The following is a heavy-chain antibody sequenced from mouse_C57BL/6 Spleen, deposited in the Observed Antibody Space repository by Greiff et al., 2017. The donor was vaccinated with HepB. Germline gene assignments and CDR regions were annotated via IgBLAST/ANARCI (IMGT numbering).Heavy chain of an antibody. Sequence: EVQLQQSGPELVKPGTSVKISCKASGYTFTDYYMNWVKQSHGKSLEWIGDINPNNGGTSYNQKFKGKATLTVDKSSSTAYMELRSLTSEDSAVYYWARCLIYYGNYGYAMDYGGQGTAVTVSS. D-gene: IGHD2-1*01. V-gene: IGHV1-26*01. CDR3: ARCLIYYGNYGYAMDY. CDR2: INPNNGGT. CDR1: GYTFTDYY. J-gene: IGHJ4*01.